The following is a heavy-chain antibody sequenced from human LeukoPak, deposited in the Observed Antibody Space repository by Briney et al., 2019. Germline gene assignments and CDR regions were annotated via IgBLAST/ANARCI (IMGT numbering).Heavy chain of an antibody. CDR3: ARLVVSSWYHEVLLGRDY. V-gene: IGHV3-21*01. D-gene: IGHD6-13*01. CDR1: GFTFSSYS. Sequence: GGSLRLSCAASGFTFSSYSMNWVRQAPGKGLEWVSSISSSSSHIYYADSVKGRFTISRDNAKNSLYLQMNSLRAEDTAVYYCARLVVSSWYHEVLLGRDYWGQGTLVTVSS. J-gene: IGHJ4*02. CDR2: ISSSSSHI.